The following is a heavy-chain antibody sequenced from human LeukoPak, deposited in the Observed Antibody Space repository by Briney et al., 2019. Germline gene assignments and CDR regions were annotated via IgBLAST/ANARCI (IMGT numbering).Heavy chain of an antibody. Sequence: GGSLRLSCAASGFTFSSYAMSWVRQAPGKGLEWVSAISGSGGSTYYADSVKGRFTISRDNSKNTLYLQMNSLRAEDTAVYYCARVNPPWYYYDSSGYYFIDYWGQGTLVTVSS. CDR2: ISGSGGST. V-gene: IGHV3-23*01. CDR3: ARVNPPWYYYDSSGYYFIDY. J-gene: IGHJ4*02. D-gene: IGHD3-22*01. CDR1: GFTFSSYA.